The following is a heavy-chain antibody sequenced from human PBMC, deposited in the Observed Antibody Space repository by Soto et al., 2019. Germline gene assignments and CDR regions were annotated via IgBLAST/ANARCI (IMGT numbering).Heavy chain of an antibody. V-gene: IGHV3-21*01. D-gene: IGHD3-3*01. CDR1: GFTFSSYS. Sequence: GGSLRLSCAASGFTFSSYSMNWVRQAPGKGLEWVSSFSSSSSYIYYADSVKGRFTISSDNAKNSLYLQMNSLRAEATPVYYCARDNDTRFVEWLSLYYYYGMDVWGQWTTVTVSS. CDR3: ARDNDTRFVEWLSLYYYYGMDV. J-gene: IGHJ6*02. CDR2: FSSSSSYI.